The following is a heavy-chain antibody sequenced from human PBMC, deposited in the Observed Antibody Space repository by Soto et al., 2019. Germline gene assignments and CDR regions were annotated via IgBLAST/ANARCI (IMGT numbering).Heavy chain of an antibody. V-gene: IGHV3-30*18. J-gene: IGHJ4*02. CDR3: AKDHGYGHFFGYFDY. CDR2: VSYDGSNK. CDR1: GFIFTNYG. D-gene: IGHD3-3*02. Sequence: GRSLRLSCAASGFIFTNYGMHLVRQAQGKGLEWVAVVSYDGSNKYEADSVKGRFTISRDNSKSTLYLQMNSLRAEDTAVYYCAKDHGYGHFFGYFDYWGQGTPVTVSS.